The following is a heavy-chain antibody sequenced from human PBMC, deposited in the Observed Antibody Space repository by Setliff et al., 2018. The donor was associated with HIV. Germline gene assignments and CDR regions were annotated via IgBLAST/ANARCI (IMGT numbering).Heavy chain of an antibody. J-gene: IGHJ4*02. V-gene: IGHV4-39*01. Sequence: PSETLSLTCTVSGGTINRSGYYWGWIRQPPGKGLEWIGSIYYSGSTYYNPSLKSRVTISVDTSKNQFSLKLSSVTAADTAVYYCARRYSSGYFVYWGQGTLVTVSS. D-gene: IGHD3-22*01. CDR3: ARRYSSGYFVY. CDR2: IYYSGST. CDR1: GGTINRSGYY.